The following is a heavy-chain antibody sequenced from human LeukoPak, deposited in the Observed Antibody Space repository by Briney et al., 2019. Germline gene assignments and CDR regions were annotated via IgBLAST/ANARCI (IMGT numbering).Heavy chain of an antibody. CDR3: ARDEAEYGSGMLVAFDI. Sequence: ASVKVSCKASGYSFTSYYMHWVRQAPGQGLEWMGIINPSGGSTSYAQKFQGRVTMTRDTSTSTVYMELSSLRPEDTAVYYCARDEAEYGSGMLVAFDIWGQGRMVTVSS. J-gene: IGHJ3*02. V-gene: IGHV1-46*01. D-gene: IGHD3-10*01. CDR2: INPSGGST. CDR1: GYSFTSYY.